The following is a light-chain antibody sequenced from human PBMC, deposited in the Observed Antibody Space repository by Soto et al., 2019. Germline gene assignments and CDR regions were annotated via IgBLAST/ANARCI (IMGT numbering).Light chain of an antibody. V-gene: IGKV1-39*01. Sequence: DIQMTQSPSSLSASVGDRVTITCRASQSISSYLNWYQQKPGKAPKLLIYAASSLQSGVPSRFSGSGSGTDFTLTISSLQPEDFATYYCQQYSNLITFGQGTRLEIK. CDR1: QSISSY. CDR2: AAS. CDR3: QQYSNLIT. J-gene: IGKJ5*01.